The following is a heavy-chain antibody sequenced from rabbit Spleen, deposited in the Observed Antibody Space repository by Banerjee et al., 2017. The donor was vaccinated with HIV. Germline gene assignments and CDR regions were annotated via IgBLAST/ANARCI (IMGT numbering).Heavy chain of an antibody. V-gene: IGHV1S45*01. Sequence: QEQLEESGGGLVKPGASLTLTCTASGFDLSSGYWICWVRQAPGKGLEWIACIDTGSSGFTYFATWAKGRFTFSKTSSTTVTLQMTSLTAADTATYFCARDLDGVIGWNFGWWGQGTLVTVS. J-gene: IGHJ4*01. CDR3: ARDLDGVIGWNFGW. CDR1: GFDLSSGYW. CDR2: IDTGSSGFT. D-gene: IGHD1-1*01.